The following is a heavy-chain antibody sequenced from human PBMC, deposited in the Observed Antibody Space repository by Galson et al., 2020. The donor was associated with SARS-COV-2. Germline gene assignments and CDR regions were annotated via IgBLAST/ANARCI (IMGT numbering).Heavy chain of an antibody. CDR1: GFSLSTSGMC. D-gene: IGHD3-9*01. Sequence: SGPTLVKPTQTLTLTCTFSGFSLSTSGMCVSWIRQPPGKALEWLALIDWDDDKYYSTSLKTRLTISKDTSKNQVVLTMTNVDPVDTATYYCARIRYDILTGWGYYGMDVWGQGTTVTVSS. V-gene: IGHV2-70*01. CDR2: IDWDDDK. J-gene: IGHJ6*02. CDR3: ARIRYDILTGWGYYGMDV.